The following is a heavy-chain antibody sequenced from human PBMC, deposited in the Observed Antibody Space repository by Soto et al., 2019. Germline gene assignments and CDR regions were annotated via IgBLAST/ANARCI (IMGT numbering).Heavy chain of an antibody. V-gene: IGHV1-46*01. CDR2: INPSGGST. J-gene: IGHJ5*02. Sequence: GASVKVSCKASGYTFTSYYMHWVRQAPGQGLEWMGIINPSGGSTSYAQKFQGRVTMTRDTSTSTVYMELSSLRSEDTAVYYCARDRKLRFLEWLLSRGGWFDPWGQGTLVTVSS. CDR1: GYTFTSYY. CDR3: ARDRKLRFLEWLLSRGGWFDP. D-gene: IGHD3-3*01.